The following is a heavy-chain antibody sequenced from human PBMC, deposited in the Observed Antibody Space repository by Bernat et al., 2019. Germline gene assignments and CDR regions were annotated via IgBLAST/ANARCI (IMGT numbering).Heavy chain of an antibody. CDR2: IWYDGSNK. J-gene: IGHJ6*02. V-gene: IGHV3-33*01. CDR1: GFTFSSYG. CDR3: AGVASTYYYDSSGYAKRYYYYGMDV. Sequence: QVQLVESGGGVVQPGRSLRLSCAASGFTFSSYGMHWVRQAPGKGLEWVAVIWYDGSNKYYADSVKGRFTISRDNSKNTLYLQMNSLRAEDTVVDYCAGVASTYYYDSSGYAKRYYYYGMDVWGQGTTVTVSS. D-gene: IGHD3-22*01.